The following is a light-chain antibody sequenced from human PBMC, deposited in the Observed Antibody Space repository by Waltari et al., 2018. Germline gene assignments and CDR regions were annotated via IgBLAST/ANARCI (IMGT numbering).Light chain of an antibody. CDR1: NSNIGGNS. V-gene: IGLV1-44*01. J-gene: IGLJ3*02. CDR3: AVWDDSLGGV. Sequence: QSILTQPPSVSGTPGQRVTISCSGSNSNIGGNSVNWYQQLPGTAPKLLIYNDNQGPSGVLDRFSYSKSGTSATLAITGLQSEDEADYYCAVWDDSLGGVFGGGTKLTVL. CDR2: NDN.